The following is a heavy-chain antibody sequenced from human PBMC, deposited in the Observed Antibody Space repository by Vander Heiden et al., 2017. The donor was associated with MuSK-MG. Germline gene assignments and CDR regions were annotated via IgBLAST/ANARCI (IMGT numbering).Heavy chain of an antibody. CDR3: ARAGRTSRAGYYYMDV. J-gene: IGHJ6*03. CDR2: IYYSGST. Sequence: QVQLQDPGPGPVKPSQSLSLTCTVSSASISSGNYYWSWIRQHPGKGLEWIGYIYYSGSTSYNPSLKSRVTISVDTSKNQFSLKLSSVTAADTAVYYCARAGRTSRAGYYYMDVWGKGTTVTVSS. V-gene: IGHV4-31*03. CDR1: SASISSGNYY. D-gene: IGHD2-2*01.